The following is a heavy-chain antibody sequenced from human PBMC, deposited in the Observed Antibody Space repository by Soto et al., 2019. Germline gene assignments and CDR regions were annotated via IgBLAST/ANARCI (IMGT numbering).Heavy chain of an antibody. CDR3: ARSAPAGQLVFWGLYYYGMDV. CDR1: GGTFSSYA. CDR2: IIPIFGTA. V-gene: IGHV1-69*13. J-gene: IGHJ6*02. Sequence: SVKVSCKASGGTFSSYAISWVRQAPGQGLEWMGGIIPIFGTANYAQKFQGRVTITADESTSTAYMELSSLRSEDTAVYYCARSAPAGQLVFWGLYYYGMDVWGQGITVTVSS. D-gene: IGHD6-6*01.